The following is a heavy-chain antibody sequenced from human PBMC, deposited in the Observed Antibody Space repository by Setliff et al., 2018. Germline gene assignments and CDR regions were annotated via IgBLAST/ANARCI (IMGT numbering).Heavy chain of an antibody. J-gene: IGHJ6*03. CDR1: GGSISSYY. CDR3: AREQWLDPPGYYYMDV. V-gene: IGHV4-4*07. D-gene: IGHD6-19*01. Sequence: SETMSLTCTVSGGSISSYYWSWIRQTAGKGMEWNGHIYIGGSANSHPSLKSRVTMSIDTSKNQFSPKLNSVTAADMAVYYCAREQWLDPPGYYYMDVWAKGTTVTVSS. CDR2: IYIGGSA.